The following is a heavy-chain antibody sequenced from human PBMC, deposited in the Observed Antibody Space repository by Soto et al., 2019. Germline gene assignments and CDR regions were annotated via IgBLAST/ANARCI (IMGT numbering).Heavy chain of an antibody. J-gene: IGHJ4*02. CDR1: GFTFSKYG. CDR3: VRDDVY. CDR2: IWYDGSNK. V-gene: IGHV3-33*01. Sequence: GGSLRLSCAASGFTFSKYGMHWVRQAPGKGLEWVAIIWYDGSNKYYADSVTGRFTISRDNSKNTVYLQMNSLSAEDTAVYYCVRDDVYWGRGTLVTVSS.